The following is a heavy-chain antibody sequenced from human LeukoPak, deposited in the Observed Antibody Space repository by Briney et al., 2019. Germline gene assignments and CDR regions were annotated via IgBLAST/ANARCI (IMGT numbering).Heavy chain of an antibody. CDR2: FYTGGTT. CDR1: GGSVTQYH. Sequence: SETLSLTCTVSGGSVTQYHWSWVRQPAGKGLEWIARFYTGGTTNYNPSLNGRATMSVDTSKNHFSLKLTSVTAADTAIYYCATVEVGTVDVFDIWGQGTMVTVSS. V-gene: IGHV4-4*07. CDR3: ATVEVGTVDVFDI. D-gene: IGHD1-26*01. J-gene: IGHJ3*02.